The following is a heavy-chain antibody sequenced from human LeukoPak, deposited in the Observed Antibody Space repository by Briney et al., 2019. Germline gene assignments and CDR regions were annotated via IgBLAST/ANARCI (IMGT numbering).Heavy chain of an antibody. CDR1: GFTFSSHG. Sequence: GGSLRLSCAASGFTFSSHGIHWVRQAPGKGLEWVAVISYDGRNKHYADSVKGRFTISRDNSQNTLYLQRNSLRPDDTAVYYCAKDPMVRGVINGMDVWGQGTTVIVSS. CDR2: ISYDGRNK. J-gene: IGHJ6*02. V-gene: IGHV3-30*18. D-gene: IGHD3-10*01. CDR3: AKDPMVRGVINGMDV.